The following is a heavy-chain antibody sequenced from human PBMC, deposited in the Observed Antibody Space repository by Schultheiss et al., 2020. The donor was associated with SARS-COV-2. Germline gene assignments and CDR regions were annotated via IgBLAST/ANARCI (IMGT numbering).Heavy chain of an antibody. CDR3: ARGERGPSSYYYYYMDV. CDR2: IYYSGST. Sequence: SQTLSLTCAVYGGSFSGYYWSWIRQPPGKGLEWIGSIYYSGSTYYNPSLKSRVTISVDTSKNQFSLKLSSVTAADTAVYYCARGERGPSSYYYYYMDVWGKGTTVTVSS. J-gene: IGHJ6*03. D-gene: IGHD1-1*01. V-gene: IGHV4-34*01. CDR1: GGSFSGYY.